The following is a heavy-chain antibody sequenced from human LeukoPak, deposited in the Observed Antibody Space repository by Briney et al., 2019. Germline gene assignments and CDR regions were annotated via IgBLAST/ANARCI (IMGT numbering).Heavy chain of an antibody. CDR3: AKQSEITIFGVVITYYFDY. J-gene: IGHJ4*02. Sequence: GGSLRLSCAASGFTFSDYYMSWIRQAPGKGLEWVSYISSSGSTIYYADSVKGRFTISRDNSKNTLYLQMNSLRAEDTAVYYCAKQSEITIFGVVITYYFDYWGQGTLVTVSS. CDR2: ISSSGSTI. V-gene: IGHV3-11*01. CDR1: GFTFSDYY. D-gene: IGHD3-3*01.